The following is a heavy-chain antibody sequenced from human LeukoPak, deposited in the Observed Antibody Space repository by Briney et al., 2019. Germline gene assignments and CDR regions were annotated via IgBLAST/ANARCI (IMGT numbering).Heavy chain of an antibody. D-gene: IGHD6-13*01. CDR3: ARQIASAGTPGFDF. J-gene: IGHJ4*02. CDR1: GGSISRYY. Sequence: SETLSLTCTVSGGSISRYYWSWIRQPAGKGLEWIGRIYSTGSTNYNPSLKSRVTMSVDTSKNQFSLRLRSVTAADTAVYYCARQIASAGTPGFDFWGQGALVTVSS. V-gene: IGHV4-4*07. CDR2: IYSTGST.